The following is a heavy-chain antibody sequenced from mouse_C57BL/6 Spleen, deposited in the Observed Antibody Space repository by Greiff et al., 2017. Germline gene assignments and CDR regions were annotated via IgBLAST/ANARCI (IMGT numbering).Heavy chain of an antibody. D-gene: IGHD1-1*01. Sequence: EVQVVESGEGLVKPGGSLKLSCAASGFTFSSYAMSWVRQTPEKRLEWVAYISSGGDYIYYADTVKGRFTISRDNARNTLYLQMSSLKSEDTAMYYCTRDTDYYGSIYWYFDVWGTGTTVTVSS. V-gene: IGHV5-9-1*02. J-gene: IGHJ1*03. CDR1: GFTFSSYA. CDR3: TRDTDYYGSIYWYFDV. CDR2: ISSGGDYI.